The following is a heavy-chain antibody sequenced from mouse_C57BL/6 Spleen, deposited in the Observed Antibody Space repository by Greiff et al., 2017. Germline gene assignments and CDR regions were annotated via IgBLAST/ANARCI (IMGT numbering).Heavy chain of an antibody. V-gene: IGHV5-9-1*02. D-gene: IGHD3-3*01. CDR2: ISSGGDYI. CDR3: TRDLRGYAMDY. Sequence: EVMLVESGEGLVKPGGSLKLSCAASGFTFSSYAMSWVRQTPEKRLEWVAYISSGGDYIYYADTVKGRFTIPRDNARNTLYLQMSSLKSEDTAMYYCTRDLRGYAMDYWRQGTSVTVSS. J-gene: IGHJ4*01. CDR1: GFTFSSYA.